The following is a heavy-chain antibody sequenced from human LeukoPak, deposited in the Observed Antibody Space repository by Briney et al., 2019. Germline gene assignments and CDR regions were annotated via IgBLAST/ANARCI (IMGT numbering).Heavy chain of an antibody. J-gene: IGHJ6*02. CDR2: ISAYNGNT. CDR3: AREICSSPSCYRGMDV. D-gene: IGHD2-2*02. CDR1: GYTFTSYG. V-gene: IGHV1-18*01. Sequence: ASVTVSFKASGYTFTSYGISWVRQAPGQGLEWMGWISAYNGNTNYAQKLQGRVTMTTDTSTSTDYMELRSLRSDDTAVYYCAREICSSPSCYRGMDVWGQGPTVTVSS.